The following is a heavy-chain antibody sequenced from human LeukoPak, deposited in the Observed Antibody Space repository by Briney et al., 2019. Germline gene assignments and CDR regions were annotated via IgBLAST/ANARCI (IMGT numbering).Heavy chain of an antibody. CDR1: GGSISSYY. D-gene: IGHD3-16*02. CDR3: ARVKNYVWGSYRFGY. CDR2: IYYSGST. J-gene: IGHJ4*02. Sequence: PSETLSLTCTVSGGSISSYYWSWIRQPPGKGLEWIGYIYYSGSTNYNPSLKSRVTISVDTSKNQFSLKLSSVTAADTAVYYCARVKNYVWGSYRFGYWGQGTLVTVSS. V-gene: IGHV4-59*01.